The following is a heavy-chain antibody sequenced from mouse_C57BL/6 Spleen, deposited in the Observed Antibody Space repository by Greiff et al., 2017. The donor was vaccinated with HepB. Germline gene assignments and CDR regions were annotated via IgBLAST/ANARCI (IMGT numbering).Heavy chain of an antibody. CDR1: GYTFTSYW. Sequence: QVQLQQPGAELVKPGASVKLSCKASGYTFTSYWMHWVKQRPGQGLEWIGMIHPNSGSTNYNEKFKSKATLTVDKSSSTAYMQLSSLTSEDSAVYYCARSTYYGSPDYWGQGTTLTVSS. CDR3: ARSTYYGSPDY. J-gene: IGHJ2*01. D-gene: IGHD1-1*01. V-gene: IGHV1-64*01. CDR2: IHPNSGST.